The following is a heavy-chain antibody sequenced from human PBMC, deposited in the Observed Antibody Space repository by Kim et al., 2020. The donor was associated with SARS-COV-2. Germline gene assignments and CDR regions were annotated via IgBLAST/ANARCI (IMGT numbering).Heavy chain of an antibody. J-gene: IGHJ3*01. CDR3: ARHLPYDRGSFDV. V-gene: IGHV4-59*08. Sequence: SETLSLTCTVSSGSIGTYFWSWIRQPPGKGLEWIAYIYYTGKTDSSPSLKSRVTTSVDTSKNQFSLKLISVTAADTAVYYCARHLPYDRGSFDVWGQGTMVTVSS. CDR1: SGSIGTYF. D-gene: IGHD3-22*01. CDR2: IYYTGKT.